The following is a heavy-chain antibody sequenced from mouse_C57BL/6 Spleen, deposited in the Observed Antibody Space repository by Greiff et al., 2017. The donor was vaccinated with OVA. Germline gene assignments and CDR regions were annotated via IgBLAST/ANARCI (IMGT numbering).Heavy chain of an antibody. Sequence: EVKLMESGPGLVKPSQSLSLTCSVTGYSITSGYYWNWIRQFPGNKLEWMGYISYDGSNNYNPSLKNRISITRDTSKNQFFLKLNSVTTEDTATYYCARDRDYYGSTPYAMDYWGQGTSVTVSS. CDR2: ISYDGSN. J-gene: IGHJ4*01. D-gene: IGHD1-1*01. CDR3: ARDRDYYGSTPYAMDY. CDR1: GYSITSGYY. V-gene: IGHV3-6*01.